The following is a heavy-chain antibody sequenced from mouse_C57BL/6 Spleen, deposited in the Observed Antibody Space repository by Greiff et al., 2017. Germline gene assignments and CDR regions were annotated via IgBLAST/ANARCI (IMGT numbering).Heavy chain of an antibody. J-gene: IGHJ4*01. V-gene: IGHV1-82*01. CDR3: ARDYGSSPSAYYYAMDY. CDR2: LYPGDGDT. CDR1: GYAFSSSW. Sequence: QVQLQQSGPELVKPGASVKISCKASGYAFSSSWMNWVKQRPGKGLEWIGRLYPGDGDTNYNGKFKGKATLTADKSSSTAYMQLSSLTSEDSAVYFCARDYGSSPSAYYYAMDYWGQGTSVTVSS. D-gene: IGHD1-1*01.